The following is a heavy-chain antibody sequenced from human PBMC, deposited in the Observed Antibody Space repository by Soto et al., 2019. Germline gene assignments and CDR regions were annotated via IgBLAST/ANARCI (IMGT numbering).Heavy chain of an antibody. CDR1: GFSISSYE. Sequence: GGSLRLSCAASGFSISSYEMNWVRQAPGKGLEWVSAISSSGNYIYYADSVKGRFTISRVSAKNSLFLQMNSLRAADTALYYCSREVKSTGGPDGFDIWGQGTIVTVSS. CDR3: SREVKSTGGPDGFDI. CDR2: ISSSGNYI. D-gene: IGHD2-15*01. V-gene: IGHV3-21*01. J-gene: IGHJ3*02.